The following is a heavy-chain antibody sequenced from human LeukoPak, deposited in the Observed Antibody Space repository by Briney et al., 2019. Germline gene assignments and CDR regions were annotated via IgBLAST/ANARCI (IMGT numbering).Heavy chain of an antibody. D-gene: IGHD2-15*01. CDR1: GGSISSGDYY. Sequence: PSETLSLTCTVSGGSISSGDYYWSWIRQPPGKGLEWIGYIYYSGSTYYNPSLKSRVTISVDTSKNQFSLKLSSVTAADTAVYYCARDAPRCSGGSCYSMRFDPWGQGTLVTVSS. V-gene: IGHV4-30-4*01. CDR3: ARDAPRCSGGSCYSMRFDP. CDR2: IYYSGST. J-gene: IGHJ5*02.